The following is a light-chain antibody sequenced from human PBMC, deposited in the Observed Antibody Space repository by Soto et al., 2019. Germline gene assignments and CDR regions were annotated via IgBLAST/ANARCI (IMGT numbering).Light chain of an antibody. Sequence: EIVMTQSPATLSVSPGERATLSCRASQSVSSYLAWYQQKPGQAPRLLIYDASNRATGIPARFSGSGSGTDFTLTISSLQPEDFAVFYCQQYGTSEIIFGQGTRLEIK. J-gene: IGKJ5*01. CDR1: QSVSSY. CDR3: QQYGTSEII. V-gene: IGKV3D-15*01. CDR2: DAS.